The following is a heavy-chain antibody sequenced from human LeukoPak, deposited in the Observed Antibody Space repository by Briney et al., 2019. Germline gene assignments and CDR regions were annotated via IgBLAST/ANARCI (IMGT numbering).Heavy chain of an antibody. V-gene: IGHV1-2*02. CDR1: GYTLTSFP. Sequence: GASVKVSCKASGYTLTSFPTMSWVRQAPGQGLEWMGWINGNSGDTKYAQKFQGRVTMTRDTSISTAYMELSRLRSDDTAIYYCARVQTTGLLEWLYWGQGALVTVSS. D-gene: IGHD3-3*01. CDR2: INGNSGDT. J-gene: IGHJ4*02. CDR3: ARVQTTGLLEWLY.